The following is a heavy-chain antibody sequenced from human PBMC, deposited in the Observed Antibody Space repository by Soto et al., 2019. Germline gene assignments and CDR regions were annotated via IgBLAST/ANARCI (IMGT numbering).Heavy chain of an antibody. CDR2: IKPDGSQS. CDR1: GFTFSTYW. D-gene: IGHD6-19*01. Sequence: GGSLRLSCEASGFTFSTYWMSWIRQAPGKGLEWVGNIKPDGSQSYIVDSVQGRFTTSRDNARNSVYLQMNSLRAEDTAVYYCVRHGHSGWHFDSCGQGALVTVYS. J-gene: IGHJ4*02. CDR3: VRHGHSGWHFDS. V-gene: IGHV3-7*01.